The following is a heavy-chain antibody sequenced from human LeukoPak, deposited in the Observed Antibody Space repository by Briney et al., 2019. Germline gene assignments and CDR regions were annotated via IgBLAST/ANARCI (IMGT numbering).Heavy chain of an antibody. CDR2: ISWNSGSI. V-gene: IGHV3-9*01. J-gene: IGHJ4*02. D-gene: IGHD2-21*02. CDR1: GFTFDDYA. CDR3: ARARVVTKWIDY. Sequence: PGGSLRLSCAASGFTFDDYAMHWVRQAPGKGLEWVSGISWNSGSIGYADSVKGRFTISRDNAKNSLYLQMNSLRAEDTAVYYCARARVVTKWIDYWGQGTLVTVSS.